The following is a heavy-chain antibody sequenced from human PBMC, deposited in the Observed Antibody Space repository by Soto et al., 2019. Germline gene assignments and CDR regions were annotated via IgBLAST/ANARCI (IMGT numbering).Heavy chain of an antibody. CDR2: IYHSGST. CDR3: ARRIVAAETFAY. V-gene: IGHV4-4*02. CDR1: GGSISSSNW. D-gene: IGHD5-12*01. J-gene: IGHJ4*02. Sequence: SETLSLACAVSGGSISSSNWWSWVRQPPGKGLEWIGEIYHSGSTNYNPSLKSRVTISVDTSKNQFSLKLSSVTAADTVVYYCARRIVAAETFAYWGQGTLVTVSS.